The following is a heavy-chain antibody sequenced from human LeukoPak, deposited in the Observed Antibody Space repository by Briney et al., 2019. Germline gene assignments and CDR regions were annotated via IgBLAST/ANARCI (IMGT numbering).Heavy chain of an antibody. D-gene: IGHD3-22*01. CDR1: GYTFTSYD. CDR3: AREDYYDSGSNDY. J-gene: IGHJ4*02. CDR2: MKPNSGNT. V-gene: IGHV1-8*03. Sequence: ASVKVSCKASGYTFTSYDINWVRQAPGPGLERMGWMKPNSGNTAYAQKFQGRVTITRNTSISTAYMELSSLRSEDTAVYYCAREDYYDSGSNDYWGQGTLVTVSS.